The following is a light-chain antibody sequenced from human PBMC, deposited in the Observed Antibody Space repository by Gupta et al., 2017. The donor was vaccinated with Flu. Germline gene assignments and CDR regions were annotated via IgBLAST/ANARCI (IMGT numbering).Light chain of an antibody. V-gene: IGLV2-11*01. CDR2: DVS. Sequence: QSALTQPRPVSGSPGQSVTISCTGTSSDVGGYNYVSWYQQHPGKAPKFMIYDVSKRPSGVPDRFSGSKSGNTASLTISGLQAEDEADYYCCSYAGSYSYVFGSGTRVTVL. J-gene: IGLJ1*01. CDR1: SSDVGGYNY. CDR3: CSYAGSYSYV.